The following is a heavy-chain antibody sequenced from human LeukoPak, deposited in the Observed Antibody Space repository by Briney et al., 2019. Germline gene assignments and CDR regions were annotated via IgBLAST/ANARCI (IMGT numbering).Heavy chain of an antibody. CDR3: AREFSSSSDSDY. CDR2: ISYDGSNK. CDR1: GFALSSYA. V-gene: IGHV3-30-3*01. D-gene: IGHD6-6*01. Sequence: PGGSLRLSCAASGFALSSYAMHWVRQAPGKGLEWVAVISYDGSNKYYADSVKGRFTISRDDAKNSLYLQMNSLRAEDTAVYYCAREFSSSSDSDYWGQGTLVTVSS. J-gene: IGHJ4*02.